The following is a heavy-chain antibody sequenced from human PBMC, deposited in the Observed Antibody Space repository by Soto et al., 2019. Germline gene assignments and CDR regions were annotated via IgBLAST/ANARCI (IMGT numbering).Heavy chain of an antibody. CDR2: VGWNGGDI. D-gene: IGHD2-2*01. J-gene: IGHJ6*02. Sequence: VQLVESGGGLVQPGGSLRLSCAVSGFTLDDYTMHWVRQAPGKGLEWVSGVGWNGGDIVYADSVKGRFTVSRDNTRNALYLEVNSLTTEETAIYFCAKERAVVVPVSTSYFHYSGLDVWGQGATVTVS. V-gene: IGHV3-9*01. CDR1: GFTLDDYT. CDR3: AKERAVVVPVSTSYFHYSGLDV.